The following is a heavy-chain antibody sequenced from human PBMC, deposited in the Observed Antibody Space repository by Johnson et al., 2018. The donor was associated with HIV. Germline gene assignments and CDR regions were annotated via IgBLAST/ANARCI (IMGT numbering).Heavy chain of an antibody. V-gene: IGHV3-74*01. Sequence: VQLVESGGGLVQPGGSLRLSCAASGLIFSRSWIHWVRQAPGKGLVWVSRTNSDGSTTNYADSVKGRFTISRDNSKNTLYLQMNSLRAEDTAVYCCAKARSGGPGAFDIWGQGTMVTVSS. CDR2: TNSDGSTT. J-gene: IGHJ3*02. D-gene: IGHD6-19*01. CDR3: AKARSGGPGAFDI. CDR1: GLIFSRSW.